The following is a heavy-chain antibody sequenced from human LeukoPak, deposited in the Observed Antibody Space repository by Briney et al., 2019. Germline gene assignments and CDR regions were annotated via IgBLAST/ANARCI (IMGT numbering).Heavy chain of an antibody. CDR1: GFTFSSYG. J-gene: IGHJ5*02. Sequence: GGSLRLACAASGFTFSSYGMHWVRQAPGKGLEWVAGIWYDGSNKYYADSVKGRFTISRDNSKNTLYLQMNSLRAEDTAVYYCARVWSGYGEDSWFDPWGQGTLVTVSS. CDR3: ARVWSGYGEDSWFDP. CDR2: IWYDGSNK. D-gene: IGHD4-17*01. V-gene: IGHV3-33*01.